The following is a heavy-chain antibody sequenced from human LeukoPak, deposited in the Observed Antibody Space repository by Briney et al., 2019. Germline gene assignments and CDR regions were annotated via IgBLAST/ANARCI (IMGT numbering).Heavy chain of an antibody. D-gene: IGHD5-12*01. Sequence: GGSLRLSCVASGFTFSNYWMLWVRQAPGKGLEWVSSISNSGGRTFYTDSVKGRFTISRDNSKITLYLQMNSLRAEDTAVYYCAKSYNGYESKPDYWGQGTLVTVSS. V-gene: IGHV3-23*01. CDR1: GFTFSNYW. J-gene: IGHJ4*02. CDR3: AKSYNGYESKPDY. CDR2: ISNSGGRT.